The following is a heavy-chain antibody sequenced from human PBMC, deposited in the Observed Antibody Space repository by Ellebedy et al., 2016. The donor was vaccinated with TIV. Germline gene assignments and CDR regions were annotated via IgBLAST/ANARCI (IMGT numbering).Heavy chain of an antibody. V-gene: IGHV1-46*01. J-gene: IGHJ5*02. CDR2: INPSGGST. D-gene: IGHD5-18*01. CDR1: GYTFTSYY. Sequence: ASVKVSCKASGYTFTSYYMHWVRQAPGQGLEWMGIINPSGGSTSYAQKFQGRVTMTRDTSTSTVYMELSSPRSEDTAVYYCAAVRIQIWFPNWFDPWGQGTLVTVSS. CDR3: AAVRIQIWFPNWFDP.